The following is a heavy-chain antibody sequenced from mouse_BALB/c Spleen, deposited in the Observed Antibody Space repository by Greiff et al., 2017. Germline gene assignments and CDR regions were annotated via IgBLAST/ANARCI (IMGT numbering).Heavy chain of an antibody. CDR3: AGDGAGTYAMDY. CDR2: IRNKANGYTT. D-gene: IGHD4-1*01. CDR1: GFTFTDYY. Sequence: EVKLVESGGGLVQPGGSLRLSCATSGFTFTDYYMSWVRQPPGKALEWLGFIRNKANGYTTEYSASVKGRFTISRDNSQNILYLQMNTLRAEDSAADYCAGDGAGTYAMDYWGQGTSVTVSS. J-gene: IGHJ4*01. V-gene: IGHV7-3*02.